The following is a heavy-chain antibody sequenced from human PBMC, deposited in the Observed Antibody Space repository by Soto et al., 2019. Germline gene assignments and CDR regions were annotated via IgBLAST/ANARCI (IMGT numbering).Heavy chain of an antibody. CDR2: IYPGDSDT. Sequence: PGESLKISCKGSGYSFTSYWIGWVRRMPGKGLEWMGIIYPGDSDTRYSPSFQGQVTISADKSISTAYLQWSSLKASDTAMYYCARTYSSSWYFEYYFDYWGQGTLVTVSS. V-gene: IGHV5-51*01. J-gene: IGHJ4*02. CDR1: GYSFTSYW. D-gene: IGHD6-13*01. CDR3: ARTYSSSWYFEYYFDY.